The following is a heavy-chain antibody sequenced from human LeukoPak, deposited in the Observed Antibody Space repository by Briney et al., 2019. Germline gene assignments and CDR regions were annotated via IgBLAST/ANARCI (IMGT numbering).Heavy chain of an antibody. CDR3: ARDLAYYDYVWGSYRFGS. Sequence: ASAKVSCKASGYTFTSYGINWVRQAPGQGLEWMGWISTYNGDTNYAQKFQGRVTMTRDMSTSTVYMELSSLRSEDTAVYYCARDLAYYDYVWGSYRFGSWGQGTLVTVSS. D-gene: IGHD3-16*02. CDR1: GYTFTSYG. V-gene: IGHV1-18*01. J-gene: IGHJ5*02. CDR2: ISTYNGDT.